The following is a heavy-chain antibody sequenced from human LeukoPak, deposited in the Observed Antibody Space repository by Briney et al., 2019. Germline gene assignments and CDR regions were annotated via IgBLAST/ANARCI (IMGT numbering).Heavy chain of an antibody. V-gene: IGHV3-7*01. CDR2: IKQDGSAK. Sequence: GSLRLSCAASEFSFISYWIRWVRQGLGKGLEWVAHIKQDGSAKNYVDSVKGRFTISRDNAKNSLYLQLNSLRAEDTAVYYCAGCAGNSCYFDYWGQGTLVIVSS. D-gene: IGHD1-1*01. CDR1: EFSFISYW. CDR3: AGCAGNSCYFDY. J-gene: IGHJ4*02.